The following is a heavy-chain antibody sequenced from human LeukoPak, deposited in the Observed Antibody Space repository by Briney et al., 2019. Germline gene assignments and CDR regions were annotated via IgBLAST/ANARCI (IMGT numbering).Heavy chain of an antibody. CDR1: GFTFSSYS. J-gene: IGHJ4*02. Sequence: GGSLRLSCAASGFTFSSYSMNWVRQAPGKGLEWVSSISSSSSYIYYADSVKGRFTISRDNAKNSLYLQMNSLRAEDTAVYYCAKDSRNYYDSSGYGTFDYWGQGTLVTVSS. CDR3: AKDSRNYYDSSGYGTFDY. D-gene: IGHD3-22*01. V-gene: IGHV3-21*01. CDR2: ISSSSSYI.